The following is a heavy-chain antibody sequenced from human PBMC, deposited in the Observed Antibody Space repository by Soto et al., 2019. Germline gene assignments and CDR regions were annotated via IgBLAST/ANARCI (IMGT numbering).Heavy chain of an antibody. CDR3: ARWLVDYFDSSGYYFSPYYFDY. V-gene: IGHV4-30-2*01. CDR1: GGSISRGGYS. J-gene: IGHJ4*02. Sequence: SETLSLTCAVSGGSISRGGYSWSWIRQPPGKGLEWIGYIYHSGSTYYNPSLKSRVTISVDRSKNQFSLKLSSVTAADTAVYYCARWLVDYFDSSGYYFSPYYFDYWGQGTLVTVSS. CDR2: IYHSGST. D-gene: IGHD3-22*01.